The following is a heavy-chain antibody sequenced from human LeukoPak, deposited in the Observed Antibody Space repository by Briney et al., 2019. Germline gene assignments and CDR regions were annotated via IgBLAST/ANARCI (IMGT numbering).Heavy chain of an antibody. Sequence: PSETLSLTCTVSGGSISSGSYYWSWIRQPAGKGLEWIGRIYTSGSTNYNPSLKSRVTISVDTSKNQFSLKLSSVTAADTAVYYCARGYYDFWSGYSLSFDYWGQGTLVTVSS. D-gene: IGHD3-3*01. V-gene: IGHV4-61*02. CDR2: IYTSGST. CDR1: GGSISSGSYY. CDR3: ARGYYDFWSGYSLSFDY. J-gene: IGHJ4*02.